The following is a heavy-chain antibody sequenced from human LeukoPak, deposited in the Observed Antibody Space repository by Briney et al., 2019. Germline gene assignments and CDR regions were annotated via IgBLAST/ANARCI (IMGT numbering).Heavy chain of an antibody. CDR1: GYTFTDYY. CDR3: ARGSYWYDA. V-gene: IGHV1-2*02. CDR2: INPQSGGT. Sequence: EASVKVSCKASGYTFTDYYIQWVRQAPGQGPEWMGWINPQSGGTIYAQKFQGGVTMTRETSIGTAYMELSRLKSDDTAVFYCARGSYWYDAWGQGTLVTVSS. J-gene: IGHJ5*02. D-gene: IGHD6-13*01.